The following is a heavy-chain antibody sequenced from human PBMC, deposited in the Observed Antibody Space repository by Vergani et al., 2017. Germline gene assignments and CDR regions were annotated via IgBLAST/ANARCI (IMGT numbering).Heavy chain of an antibody. D-gene: IGHD5-12*01. V-gene: IGHV3-23*01. CDR2: ISGSGGST. CDR3: ATANPRNRGYDYLYYYHAMGV. J-gene: IGHJ6*02. Sequence: EVQLLESGGDLVQPGGSLRLSCAASGFTFNHYAMNWVRQAPGKGLEWVSGISGSGGSTYYAGSVKGRFTISRDSSKNTLYLQMNSLSAGDTAVYYCATANPRNRGYDYLYYYHAMGVWGQETTVTVSS. CDR1: GFTFNHYA.